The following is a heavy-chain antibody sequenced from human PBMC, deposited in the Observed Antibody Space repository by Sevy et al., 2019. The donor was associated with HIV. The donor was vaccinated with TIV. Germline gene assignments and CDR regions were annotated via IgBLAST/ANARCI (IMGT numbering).Heavy chain of an antibody. J-gene: IGHJ4*02. CDR1: GFIFSYYD. V-gene: IGHV3-21*06. Sequence: GGSLRLSCVVSGFIFSYYDMNWVRQAPGKGLEWVSSISSSSSYINYAYSVKGRFTVSRDNDKNLLFLQMNSLRAEDTAFYYCARPGNYYDSSGFLYWGQGTLVTVSS. CDR3: ARPGNYYDSSGFLY. D-gene: IGHD3-22*01. CDR2: ISSSSSYI.